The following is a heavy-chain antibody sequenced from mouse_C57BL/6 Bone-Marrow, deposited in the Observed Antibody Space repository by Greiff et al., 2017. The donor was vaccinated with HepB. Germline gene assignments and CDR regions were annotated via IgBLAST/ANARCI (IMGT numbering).Heavy chain of an antibody. Sequence: VHLVESGAELARPGASVKLSCKASGYTFTSYGISWVKQRTGQGLEWIGEIYPRSGNTYYNEKFKGKATLTADKSSSTAYMELRSLTSEDSAVYFCAREGYYYGSRGDYWGQGTTLTVSS. D-gene: IGHD1-1*01. V-gene: IGHV1-81*01. CDR2: IYPRSGNT. J-gene: IGHJ2*01. CDR1: GYTFTSYG. CDR3: AREGYYYGSRGDY.